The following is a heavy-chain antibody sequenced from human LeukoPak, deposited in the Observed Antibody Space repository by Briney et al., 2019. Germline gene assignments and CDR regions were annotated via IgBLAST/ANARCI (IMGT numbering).Heavy chain of an antibody. CDR3: ARQSAIFGVVTPAAFDI. D-gene: IGHD3-3*01. CDR1: GFIFSSYS. V-gene: IGHV3-48*04. Sequence: GGSLRLSCAASGFIFSSYSMNWVRQAPGKGLQWVSYISSSSTTIHYADSVKGRFTISRDNVKNSLYLQMNSLRAEDTAVYYCARQSAIFGVVTPAAFDIWGQGTMVTVSS. CDR2: ISSSSTTI. J-gene: IGHJ3*02.